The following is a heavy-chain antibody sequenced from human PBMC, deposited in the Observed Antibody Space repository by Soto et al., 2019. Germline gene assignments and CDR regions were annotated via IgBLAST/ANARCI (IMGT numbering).Heavy chain of an antibody. J-gene: IGHJ4*02. CDR2: ISGSGGST. CDR3: AKDFSWNQGALYFDY. D-gene: IGHD1-1*01. Sequence: GGSLRLSCAASGFTFSSYAMSWVRQAPGKGLEWVSAISGSGGSTYYADSVKGRFTISRDNSKNTLYLQMNSLRAEDTAVYYCAKDFSWNQGALYFDYWGQGTLVTVSS. CDR1: GFTFSSYA. V-gene: IGHV3-23*01.